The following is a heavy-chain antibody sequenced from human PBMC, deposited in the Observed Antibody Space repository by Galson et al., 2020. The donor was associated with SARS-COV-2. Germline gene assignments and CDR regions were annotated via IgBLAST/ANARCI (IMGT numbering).Heavy chain of an antibody. CDR3: ARAKYYGSGSRYYFDY. J-gene: IGHJ4*02. D-gene: IGHD3-10*01. CDR1: GGSISSGGYY. Sequence: ASETLSLTCTVSGGSISSGGYYWSWIRQHPGKGLEWIGYIYYSGSTYYNPSLKSRVTISVDTSKNQFSLKLSSVTAADTAVYYCARAKYYGSGSRYYFDYWGQGTLVTVSS. V-gene: IGHV4-31*03. CDR2: IYYSGST.